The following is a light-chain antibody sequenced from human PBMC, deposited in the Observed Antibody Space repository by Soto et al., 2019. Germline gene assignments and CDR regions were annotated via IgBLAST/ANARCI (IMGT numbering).Light chain of an antibody. CDR1: QGISSA. Sequence: AIQLTQSPSSLSASVGDRVTITCRASQGISSALAWYQQKPGQAPKLLIYDASSLESGVPSRFSSSVSGTDFTLTISSLQPEDFATYYCQQFNSYPRTFGPGTKVDIK. CDR3: QQFNSYPRT. J-gene: IGKJ3*01. CDR2: DAS. V-gene: IGKV1-13*02.